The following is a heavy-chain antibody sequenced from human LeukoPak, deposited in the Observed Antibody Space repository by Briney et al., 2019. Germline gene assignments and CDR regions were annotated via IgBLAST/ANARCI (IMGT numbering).Heavy chain of an antibody. CDR1: GFTFSDYY. CDR2: ISSSGSTI. V-gene: IGHV3-11*01. D-gene: IGHD1-14*01. Sequence: PGGSLRLSCAASGFTFSDYYMSWIRQAPGEGLEWGSYISSSGSTIYYADSVKGRFTISRDNAKNSLYLQMNSLRAEDTAVDYCARARAGYYYYYYYMDVWGKGTTVTVSS. J-gene: IGHJ6*03. CDR3: ARARAGYYYYYYYMDV.